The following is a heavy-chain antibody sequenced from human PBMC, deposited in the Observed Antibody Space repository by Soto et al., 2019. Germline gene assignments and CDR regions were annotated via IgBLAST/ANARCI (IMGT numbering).Heavy chain of an antibody. CDR2: IIPIFGTA. V-gene: IGHV1-69*06. CDR3: ARGSRAHYYDSSGTYSQFDY. J-gene: IGHJ4*02. Sequence: SVKVSCKASGGTFSSYAISWVRQAPGQGLEWMGGIIPIFGTANYAQKFQGRVTITADKSTSTAYMELSSLRSEDTAVYYFARGSRAHYYDSSGTYSQFDYWGQGTLVTVSS. D-gene: IGHD3-22*01. CDR1: GGTFSSYA.